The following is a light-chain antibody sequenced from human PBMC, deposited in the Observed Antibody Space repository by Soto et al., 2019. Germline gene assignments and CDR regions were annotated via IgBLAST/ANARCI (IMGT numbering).Light chain of an antibody. V-gene: IGLV4-69*01. CDR3: QSLGTGIQV. J-gene: IGLJ3*02. Sequence: QPVLTQSPSASASLGASVKLTCTLSRGYSTYAIAWHQQQSEKGPRFLMKINYDGTHSKGDGFFDRFSGSSSGAERHLTISRLQSEDEADYYCQSLGTGIQVFGGGTQLTVL. CDR1: RGYSTYA. CDR2: INYDGTH.